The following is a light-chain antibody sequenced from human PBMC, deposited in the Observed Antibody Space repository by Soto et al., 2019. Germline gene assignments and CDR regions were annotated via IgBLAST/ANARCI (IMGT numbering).Light chain of an antibody. J-gene: IGLJ3*02. V-gene: IGLV1-40*01. CDR2: SNT. Sequence: QSVLTQPPSVSGAPGQSVTISCIGSGSNIGAGYEVHWYQLLPGTAPNLVIFSNTIRPPRVPDRFSGSKSGASASLVISGLRSEDEADYFCASWDDTLFGWVFGGGTKVTVL. CDR3: ASWDDTLFGWV. CDR1: GSNIGAGYE.